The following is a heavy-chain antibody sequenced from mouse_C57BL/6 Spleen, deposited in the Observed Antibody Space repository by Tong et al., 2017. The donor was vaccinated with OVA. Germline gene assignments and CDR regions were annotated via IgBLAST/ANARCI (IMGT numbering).Heavy chain of an antibody. D-gene: IGHD1-1*02. Sequence: EVQLQESGGGLVKPGGSLKLSCAASGFTFSDYGMHWVRQAPEKGLEWVAYISSGSSTIYYADTVKGRFTISRDNAKNTLFLQMTSLRSEDTAMYYCARSYGQKGFAYWGQGTLVTVSA. J-gene: IGHJ3*01. CDR1: GFTFSDYG. CDR3: ARSYGQKGFAY. V-gene: IGHV5-17*01. CDR2: ISSGSSTI.